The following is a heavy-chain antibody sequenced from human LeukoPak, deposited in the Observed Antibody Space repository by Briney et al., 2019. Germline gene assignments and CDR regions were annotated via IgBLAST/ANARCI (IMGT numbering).Heavy chain of an antibody. CDR3: ARGEYQLLYRTYGTFDI. V-gene: IGHV1-69*05. Sequence: ASVKVSCKASGGTFSSYAISWVRQAPGQGLEWMGGIIPTFGTANYAQKFQGRVTITTDESTSTAYMELSSLRSEDTAVYYCARGEYQLLYRTYGTFDIWGQGTMVTVSS. J-gene: IGHJ3*02. D-gene: IGHD2-2*02. CDR1: GGTFSSYA. CDR2: IIPTFGTA.